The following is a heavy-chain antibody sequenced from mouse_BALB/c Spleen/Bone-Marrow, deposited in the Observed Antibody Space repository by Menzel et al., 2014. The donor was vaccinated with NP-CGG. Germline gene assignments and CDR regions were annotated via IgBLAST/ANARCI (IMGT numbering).Heavy chain of an antibody. CDR3: VRGGYDGREFAY. Sequence: VQLKESGPGLVKPSQSLSLTCSVTGYSITSGYYWNWIRQFPGNKLEWMGYISYDGSNNYNPSLKNRISITRDTSKNQFFLKLNSVTTEDAATYCCVRGGYDGREFAYWGQGTLVTVSA. CDR2: ISYDGSN. J-gene: IGHJ3*01. CDR1: GYSITSGYY. D-gene: IGHD2-14*01. V-gene: IGHV3-6*02.